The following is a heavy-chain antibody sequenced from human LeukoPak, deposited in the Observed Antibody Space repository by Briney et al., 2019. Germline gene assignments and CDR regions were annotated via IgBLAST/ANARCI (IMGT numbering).Heavy chain of an antibody. J-gene: IGHJ4*02. CDR3: ASYDFWSGYSYDDY. CDR1: GFTFSSYA. Sequence: GGSLRLSCAASGFTFSSYAMSWVRQAPGKGLEWVSAMSGSGGSTYYADSVKGRFTISRDNSKNTLYLQMNSLRAEDTAVYYCASYDFWSGYSYDDYWGQGPLVTVSS. V-gene: IGHV3-23*01. CDR2: MSGSGGST. D-gene: IGHD3-3*01.